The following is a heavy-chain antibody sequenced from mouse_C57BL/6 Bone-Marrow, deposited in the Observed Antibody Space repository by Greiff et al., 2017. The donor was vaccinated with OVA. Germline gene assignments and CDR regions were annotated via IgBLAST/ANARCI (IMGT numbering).Heavy chain of an antibody. Sequence: EVQLQQSGAELVRPGASVKLSCTASGFNIKDYYMHWVKRRPEQGLEWIGRIDPEDGDTEYAPKFQGKATMTADTSSNTAYLQLSSLTSEDTAVYYCTPYYYGSSFDYWGQGTTLTVSS. CDR2: IDPEDGDT. V-gene: IGHV14-1*01. J-gene: IGHJ2*01. D-gene: IGHD1-1*01. CDR1: GFNIKDYY. CDR3: TPYYYGSSFDY.